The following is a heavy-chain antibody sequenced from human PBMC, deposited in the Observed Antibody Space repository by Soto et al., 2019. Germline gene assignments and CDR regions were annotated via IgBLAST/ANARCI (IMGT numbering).Heavy chain of an antibody. J-gene: IGHJ6*04. CDR3: ARDRDDILTGSTLDV. CDR1: GYTFNSCG. CDR2: ISAYNGNT. Sequence: ASVKVSCKASGYTFNSCGITWMRQAPGQGLEWMGWISAYNGNTNYAQKLQGRVTMTTDTSTSTADMELRSLRSDDTAVYYCARDRDDILTGSTLDVWGKGTTVTVSS. D-gene: IGHD3-9*01. V-gene: IGHV1-18*01.